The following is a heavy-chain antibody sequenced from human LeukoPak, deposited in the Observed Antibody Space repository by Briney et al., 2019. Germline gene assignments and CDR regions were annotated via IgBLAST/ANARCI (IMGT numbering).Heavy chain of an antibody. CDR1: GFTFTNYA. Sequence: GGSLRLSCAASGFTFTNYAMHWVRQAPGKGLEWVSIIYYDGDTSYADSVKGRFSISRDISKNTLYLQMSSLRADDTAMYYRAKGGEMRTFFFDSWGQGSLVTVSS. CDR3: AKGGEMRTFFFDS. CDR2: IYYDGDT. D-gene: IGHD3-16*01. V-gene: IGHV3-NL1*01. J-gene: IGHJ4*02.